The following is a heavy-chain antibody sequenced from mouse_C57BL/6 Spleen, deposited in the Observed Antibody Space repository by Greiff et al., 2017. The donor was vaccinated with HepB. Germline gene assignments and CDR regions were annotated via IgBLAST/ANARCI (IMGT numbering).Heavy chain of an antibody. CDR3: ARHEGSIYDDYDGGAWFAY. V-gene: IGHV1-62-2*01. J-gene: IGHJ3*01. CDR1: GYTFTEYT. CDR2: FYPGSGSI. D-gene: IGHD2-4*01. Sequence: VQLQQSGAELVKPGASVKLSCKASGYTFTEYTIHWVKQRSGQGLEWIGWFYPGSGSIKYNEKFKDKATLTADKSSSTVYMELSRLTSEDSAVYFCARHEGSIYDDYDGGAWFAYWGQGTLVTVSA.